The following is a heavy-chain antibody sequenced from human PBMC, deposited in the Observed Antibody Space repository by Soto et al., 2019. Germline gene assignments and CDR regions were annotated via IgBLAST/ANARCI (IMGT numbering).Heavy chain of an antibody. Sequence: QVQLVQSGADVKKPGASVKVSCKASGYTFSKFFIHWVRQAPGQGLEWLGFVHPGSGSANYAQKFQGRVSMTRDTSMSTVYLELSRLRSEDTAMYCCARDSEGTSSLTHYWGQGTLVTVSS. D-gene: IGHD6-6*01. CDR3: ARDSEGTSSLTHY. CDR2: VHPGSGSA. J-gene: IGHJ4*02. V-gene: IGHV1-46*01. CDR1: GYTFSKFF.